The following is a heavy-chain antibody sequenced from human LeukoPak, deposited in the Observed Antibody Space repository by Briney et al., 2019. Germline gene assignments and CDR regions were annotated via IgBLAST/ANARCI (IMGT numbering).Heavy chain of an antibody. CDR1: GYTFTSYD. V-gene: IGHV1-8*03. Sequence: GASVKVSCKASGYTFTSYDINRVRQATGQGLEWMGWMNPNSGNTGYAQKFQGRVTITRNTSISTAYMELSSLRSEDTAVYYCARRGGFGFWSGYYYYYYYMDVWGKGTTVTVSS. D-gene: IGHD3-3*01. CDR2: MNPNSGNT. CDR3: ARRGGFGFWSGYYYYYYYMDV. J-gene: IGHJ6*03.